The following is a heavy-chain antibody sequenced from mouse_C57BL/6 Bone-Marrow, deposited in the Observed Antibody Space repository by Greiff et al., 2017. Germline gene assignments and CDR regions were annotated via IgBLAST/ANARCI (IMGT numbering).Heavy chain of an antibody. CDR2: IYPGGGYT. J-gene: IGHJ2*01. CDR3: ARYALYGNYDY. D-gene: IGHD2-1*01. CDR1: GYTFTNYW. Sequence: QVQLQQSGAELVRPGTSVKMSCKASGYTFTNYWIGWAKQRPGHGLEWIGDIYPGGGYTNYNEKFKGKATLTADKSSSTAYMQFSTLTSEDSAIYYCARYALYGNYDYWGQGTTLTVSS. V-gene: IGHV1-63*01.